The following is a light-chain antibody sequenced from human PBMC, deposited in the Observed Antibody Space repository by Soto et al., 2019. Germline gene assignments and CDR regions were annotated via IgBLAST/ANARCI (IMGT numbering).Light chain of an antibody. CDR1: QDISNY. V-gene: IGKV1-17*01. CDR2: AAS. J-gene: IGKJ1*01. CDR3: LQHNTYPRT. Sequence: DIQLTQSPASVSASVGDRVTITCQASQDISNYLGWYQQRPGKAPKRLIYAASTLQPGVPSRFSGSGSGTDFTLTISSLQPEDFATYDCLQHNTYPRTFGQGTKVDIK.